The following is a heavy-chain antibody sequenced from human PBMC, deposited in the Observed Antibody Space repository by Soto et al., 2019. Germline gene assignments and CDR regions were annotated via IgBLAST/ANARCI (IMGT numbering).Heavy chain of an antibody. CDR1: GFTFSTRG. Sequence: GGSLRLSCAASGFTFSTRGMHWVRQAPGKGLEWVAVISYEGSRKYYADSVKGRFTISRDNSKNTLYLQMNSLRAEDTAVYYCAKDRDIVGVPAAMDYWGQGTLVTVSS. V-gene: IGHV3-30*18. D-gene: IGHD2-2*01. J-gene: IGHJ4*02. CDR3: AKDRDIVGVPAAMDY. CDR2: ISYEGSRK.